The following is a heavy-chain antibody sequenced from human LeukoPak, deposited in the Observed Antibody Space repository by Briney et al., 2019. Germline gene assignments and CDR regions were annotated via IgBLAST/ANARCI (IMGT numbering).Heavy chain of an antibody. CDR1: GFTFSSYS. CDR2: TSSSSSYI. J-gene: IGHJ4*02. CDR3: ARASSSRTEYYFDY. D-gene: IGHD6-6*01. V-gene: IGHV3-21*01. Sequence: GGSLSLSCAASGFTFSSYSVEWVRQAPGKGLEWVSSTSSSSSYIYYADSVKGRFTISRDNAKNSLYLQMNSLRDEDTAVYYCARASSSRTEYYFDYWGQGTLVTVS.